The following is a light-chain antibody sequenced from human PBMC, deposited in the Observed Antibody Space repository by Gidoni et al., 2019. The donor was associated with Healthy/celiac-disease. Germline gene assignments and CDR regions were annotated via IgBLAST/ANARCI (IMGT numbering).Light chain of an antibody. V-gene: IGKV3-20*01. J-gene: IGKJ1*01. Sequence: EIVLTQDPGTLSLSPGERATLSCRARQSVRSSYLAWYQQKPGQAPRLLIYGASSRATGLPDRFSGSGSGTDFTLTISRLEPEDFAVYYCQQYGSSPTFGQGTKVEIK. CDR2: GAS. CDR3: QQYGSSPT. CDR1: QSVRSSY.